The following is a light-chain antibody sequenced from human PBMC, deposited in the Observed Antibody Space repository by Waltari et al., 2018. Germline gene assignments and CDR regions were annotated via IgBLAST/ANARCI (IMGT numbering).Light chain of an antibody. V-gene: IGKV1-8*01. CDR2: AAS. J-gene: IGKJ1*01. CDR3: QQYYSYPRT. Sequence: IQMTQSPSSLSASVGDRVNITCRASQGISSYLAWYQQKPGKAPKLLIYAASTLQSGVPSRVSGSGSGTDFTLTISCLQSDDFATYYCQQYYSYPRTFGQGTKVEIK. CDR1: QGISSY.